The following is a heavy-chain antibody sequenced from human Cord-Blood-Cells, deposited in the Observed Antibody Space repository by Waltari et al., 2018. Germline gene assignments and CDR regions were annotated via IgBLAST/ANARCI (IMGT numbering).Heavy chain of an antibody. CDR2: INPNSGGT. D-gene: IGHD2-2*01. V-gene: IGHV1-2*02. CDR1: GYTFTGYY. CDR3: ARGVDCSSTSCYNWFDP. Sequence: QVQLVQSGAEVKKPGASVKVSCKASGYTFTGYYMHWVRQAPGQGLEWMGWINPNSGGTNYAQKFQGRVTMTRDTSISTAYMELSRLRSDDTAVYYCARGVDCSSTSCYNWFDPWGQGTLVTVSS. J-gene: IGHJ5*02.